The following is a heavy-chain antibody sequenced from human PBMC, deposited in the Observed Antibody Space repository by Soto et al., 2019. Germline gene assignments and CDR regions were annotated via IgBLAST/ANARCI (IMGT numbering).Heavy chain of an antibody. V-gene: IGHV4-34*01. CDR3: ARGAIQLWFNWFEP. Sequence: SETLSLTCAVYGGSFSGYYWSWIRQPPGKGLEWIGEINHSGSTNYNPSLKSRVTISVDTSKNQFSLKLSSVTAADTAVYYCARGAIQLWFNWFEPWGQGTLVTVSS. CDR1: GGSFSGYY. D-gene: IGHD5-18*01. CDR2: INHSGST. J-gene: IGHJ5*02.